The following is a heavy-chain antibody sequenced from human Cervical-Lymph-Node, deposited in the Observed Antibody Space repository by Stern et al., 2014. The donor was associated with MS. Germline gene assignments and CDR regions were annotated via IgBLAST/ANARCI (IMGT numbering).Heavy chain of an antibody. D-gene: IGHD3-9*01. CDR3: ARQRYYDTSGYLDL. V-gene: IGHV5-51*01. J-gene: IGHJ5*02. CDR2: ISPSDSET. Sequence: EVQLVESGAEVKQPGESLKISCKVSGYTFTFYWIVWVRQMPGKGLEWMGIISPSDSETSYSPSLQGQVTISVDRSISTAYLQWSSLRASDNAIYYCARQRYYDTSGYLDLWGQGTLVTVSS. CDR1: GYTFTFYW.